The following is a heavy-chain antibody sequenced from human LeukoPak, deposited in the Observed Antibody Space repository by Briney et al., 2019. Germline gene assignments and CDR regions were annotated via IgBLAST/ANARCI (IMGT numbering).Heavy chain of an antibody. Sequence: HAGGSLRLSCAASGFTFSSYAMSWVRQAPGKGLEWVSAISGSGGSTYYADSVKGRFTISRDNSKNTLYLQMNSLRAEDTAVYYCAKERSLLSRSYMTTVTYPDYWGQGTLVTVSS. CDR3: AKERSLLSRSYMTTVTYPDY. J-gene: IGHJ4*02. V-gene: IGHV3-23*01. D-gene: IGHD4-17*01. CDR1: GFTFSSYA. CDR2: ISGSGGST.